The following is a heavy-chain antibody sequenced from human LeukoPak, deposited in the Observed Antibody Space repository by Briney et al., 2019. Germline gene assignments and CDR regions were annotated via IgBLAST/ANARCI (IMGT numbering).Heavy chain of an antibody. V-gene: IGHV4-39*01. CDR1: GGSISSSSYY. CDR2: IYYSGST. D-gene: IGHD1-26*01. CDR3: ARQGKVGAGDY. J-gene: IGHJ4*02. Sequence: KPSETLSLTCTVSGGSISSSSYYWGWIRQPPGKGLEWIGSIYYSGSTYYNPSFKSRVTISVDTSKNQFSLKLSSVTAADTAVYYCARQGKVGAGDYWGQGTLVTVSS.